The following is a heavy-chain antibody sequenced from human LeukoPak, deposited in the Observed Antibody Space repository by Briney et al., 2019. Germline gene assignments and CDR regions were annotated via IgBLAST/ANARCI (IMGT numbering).Heavy chain of an antibody. CDR3: ARGNGLSPFDI. Sequence: PGGSLRLSCAASGFTFSSFEMNWVRQAPGKGLEWISYMSGSGTTIYYADSVKGRFTISRDNAKNTLFLQMNSLTAEDTAVYYCARGNGLSPFDIWGQGTMVTVSS. CDR2: MSGSGTTI. J-gene: IGHJ3*02. D-gene: IGHD1-1*01. CDR1: GFTFSSFE. V-gene: IGHV3-48*03.